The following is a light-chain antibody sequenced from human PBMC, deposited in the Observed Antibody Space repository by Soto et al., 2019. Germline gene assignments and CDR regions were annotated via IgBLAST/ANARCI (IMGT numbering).Light chain of an antibody. V-gene: IGKV1-6*01. Sequence: AIQMTQSPSSLSASVGDRVVITCRASQAISTELGWYQQRPGKAPKLLIYGTSNLQSGVPSRFSGSGSGTDVTLTINGLQPEDFATYYCLQDYSYPRTFGQGTKVDIK. CDR3: LQDYSYPRT. J-gene: IGKJ1*01. CDR2: GTS. CDR1: QAISTE.